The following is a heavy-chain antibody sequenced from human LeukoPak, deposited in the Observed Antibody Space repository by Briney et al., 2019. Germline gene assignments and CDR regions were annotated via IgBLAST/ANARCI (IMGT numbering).Heavy chain of an antibody. V-gene: IGHV1-69*13. J-gene: IGHJ4*02. CDR2: IIPIFGTA. Sequence: ASVKVSCNASGRTFSSYAISWVRQAPGQGLEWMGGIIPIFGTANYAQKFQGRDTITADESTSTAYMELSSLRSEDTAVYYCASGERERFDYWGQGTLVTVSS. D-gene: IGHD3-10*01. CDR1: GRTFSSYA. CDR3: ASGERERFDY.